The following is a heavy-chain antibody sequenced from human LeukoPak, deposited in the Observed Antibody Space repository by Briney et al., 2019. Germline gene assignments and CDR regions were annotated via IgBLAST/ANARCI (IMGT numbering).Heavy chain of an antibody. J-gene: IGHJ4*02. V-gene: IGHV4-39*01. Sequence: SEPLSLTCTVSSGSISSHQYYWGPNPQPPGRGPEGPSTIYYSGTHHHNPSLKSRVTISVDTSKNQFSLKLNSVTAADTAVYYCARLAGYYYDSSGYPKPSSLIDFWGQGTLVTVSS. CDR2: IYYSGTH. D-gene: IGHD3-22*01. CDR3: ARLAGYYYDSSGYPKPSSLIDF. CDR1: SGSISSHQYY.